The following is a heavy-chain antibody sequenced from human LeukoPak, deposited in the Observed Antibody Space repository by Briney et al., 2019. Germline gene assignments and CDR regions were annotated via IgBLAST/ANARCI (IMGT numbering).Heavy chain of an antibody. CDR2: ISGSGGST. V-gene: IGHV3-23*01. CDR1: GFTFSSYA. D-gene: IGHD3-22*01. J-gene: IGHJ4*02. Sequence: GGSLRLSCAASGFTFSSYAMSWVRQAPGKGLEWVSAISGSGGSTYYADSVKGRFTISRDNSKNMLYLQMNSLRAEDTAVYYCAKDIGGADYYDSSGYCVYWGQGTLVTVSS. CDR3: AKDIGGADYYDSSGYCVY.